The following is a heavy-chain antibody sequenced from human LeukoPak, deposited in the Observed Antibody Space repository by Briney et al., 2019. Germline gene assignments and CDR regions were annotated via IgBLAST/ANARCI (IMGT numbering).Heavy chain of an antibody. J-gene: IGHJ4*02. Sequence: GGSLRLSCAASGFTVSSNYMTWVRQAPGKGLEWVSVIYSGGSTYYADSVKGRFTISRDNSKNTLYLQMNSLRAEDTAVYYCATPRGYGPLAFDYWGQGTLVTVSS. CDR3: ATPRGYGPLAFDY. D-gene: IGHD5-18*01. CDR1: GFTVSSNY. CDR2: IYSGGST. V-gene: IGHV3-66*01.